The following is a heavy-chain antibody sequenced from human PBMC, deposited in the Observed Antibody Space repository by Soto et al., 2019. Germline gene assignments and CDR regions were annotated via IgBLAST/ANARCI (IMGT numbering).Heavy chain of an antibody. CDR2: IYSGGST. CDR3: ARESMVRGSYEIYYYYGMEV. J-gene: IGHJ6*02. Sequence: GGSLRLSCAASGFTVSSNYMSWVRQAPGKGLEWVSVIYSGGSTYYADSVKGRFTISRDNSKNTLYLQMNSLRAEDTAVYYCARESMVRGSYEIYYYYGMEVWGQGTTVTVSS. V-gene: IGHV3-53*01. D-gene: IGHD3-16*01. CDR1: GFTVSSNY.